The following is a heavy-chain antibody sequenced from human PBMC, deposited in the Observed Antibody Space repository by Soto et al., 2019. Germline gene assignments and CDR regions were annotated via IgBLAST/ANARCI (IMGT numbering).Heavy chain of an antibody. CDR3: ARDQPFSGSYCFDY. V-gene: IGHV1-3*01. D-gene: IGHD1-26*01. CDR1: GYTFTSYA. CDR2: INAGNGNT. J-gene: IGHJ4*02. Sequence: ASVKVSCKASGYTFTSYAMHWVRQAPGQRLEWMGWINAGNGNTKYSQKFQGRVTITRDTSASTAYMELSSLRSEDTAVYYCARDQPFSGSYCFDYWGQGTLVTVSS.